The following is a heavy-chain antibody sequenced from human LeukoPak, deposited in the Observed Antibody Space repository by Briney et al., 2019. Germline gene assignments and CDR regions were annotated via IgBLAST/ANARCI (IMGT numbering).Heavy chain of an antibody. CDR2: IYYSGST. D-gene: IGHD3-10*01. J-gene: IGHJ4*02. Sequence: SETLSLTCTVSGGSISSSTYYWGWIRQPPGKGLEWIGSIYYSGSTYYNPSLKSRVTISVDTSKNQFSLKLSSVTAADTAVYYCARDRTTMVRGVITDFDYWGQGTLVTVSS. CDR1: GGSISSSTYY. CDR3: ARDRTTMVRGVITDFDY. V-gene: IGHV4-39*07.